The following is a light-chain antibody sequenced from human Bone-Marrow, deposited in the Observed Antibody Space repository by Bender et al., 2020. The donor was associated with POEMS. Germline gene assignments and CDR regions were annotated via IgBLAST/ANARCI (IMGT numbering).Light chain of an antibody. V-gene: IGLV2-23*02. CDR1: SSDVGGYDL. CDR2: EVN. J-gene: IGLJ2*01. Sequence: SALTQPASVSGSPGQSITISCSGASSDVGGYDLVSWYQQHPGKAPKLLIYEVNIRPSGVSNRFSGSKSGNTASLTISGLQAEDEADYYCFSYASGSLVFGGGTKLTVL. CDR3: FSYASGSLV.